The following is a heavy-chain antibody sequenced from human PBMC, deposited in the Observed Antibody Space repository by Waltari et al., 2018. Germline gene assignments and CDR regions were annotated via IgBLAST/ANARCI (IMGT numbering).Heavy chain of an antibody. CDR2: ISYDGSDL. V-gene: IGHV3-30*03. Sequence: VQVVESGGGVVQPGKSLRLSCVGSGYNFSSVGIHWVRQTPVKGLEWIALISYDGSDLYYADSVNGRFTISRDISQNTVYLQMNSLRTEDTAIYYCVISTRFDPWGQGTLVSVSS. D-gene: IGHD3-3*02. CDR3: VISTRFDP. CDR1: GYNFSSVG. J-gene: IGHJ5*02.